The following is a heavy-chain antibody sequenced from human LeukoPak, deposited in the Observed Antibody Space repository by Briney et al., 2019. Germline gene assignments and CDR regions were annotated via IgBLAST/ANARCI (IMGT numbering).Heavy chain of an antibody. J-gene: IGHJ6*02. Sequence: GGSLRLSCAASGFTFSTYWMSWVRQAPGKGLEWVANIKQDGSDRYYVDSVKGRFTISRDNAKNSLYLQMNSLRAEDTAVYYCARDWGYYYYYGMDVWGQGTTVTVSS. D-gene: IGHD3-16*01. CDR2: IKQDGSDR. CDR1: GFTFSTYW. CDR3: ARDWGYYYYYGMDV. V-gene: IGHV3-7*01.